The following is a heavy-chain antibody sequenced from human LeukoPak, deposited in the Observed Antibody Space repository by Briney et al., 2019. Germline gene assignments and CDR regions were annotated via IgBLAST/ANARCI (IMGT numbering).Heavy chain of an antibody. D-gene: IGHD5-18*01. CDR1: GFTFSSYW. CDR2: IKQDGSEK. Sequence: GGSLRLSCAASGFTFSSYWMSWVRQAPGKGLEWVANIKQDGSEKYYVDSVKGRFTISRDNAKNSLYLQMNSLRAEDTAVYYCAVSWDTAMEYYFDYWGQGTLVTVSS. V-gene: IGHV3-7*01. CDR3: AVSWDTAMEYYFDY. J-gene: IGHJ4*02.